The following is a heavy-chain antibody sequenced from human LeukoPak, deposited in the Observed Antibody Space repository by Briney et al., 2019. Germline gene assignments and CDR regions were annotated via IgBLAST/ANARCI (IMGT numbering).Heavy chain of an antibody. J-gene: IGHJ3*02. CDR1: GYSFTSYW. CDR2: IYPGDSDT. D-gene: IGHD4-17*01. V-gene: IGHV5-51*01. CDR3: ARGKVTTLDAFDI. Sequence: GESLKVSCKGSGYSFTSYWIGWVRQMPGKGLEWMGIIYPGDSDTRYSPSFQGQVTISADKSISTAYLQWSSLKASDTAMYYCARGKVTTLDAFDIWGQGTMVTVSS.